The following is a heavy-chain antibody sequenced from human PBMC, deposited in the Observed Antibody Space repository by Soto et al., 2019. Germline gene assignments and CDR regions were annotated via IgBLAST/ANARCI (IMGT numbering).Heavy chain of an antibody. J-gene: IGHJ5*02. Sequence: HTLSLTCTISQDSVSGNSAAWNWIRQSPSRGLEWLGRTYYRSKWYNDYAVSVKSRITINPDTSKNQFSLQLNSVTPEDTAVYYCVRLKVEVRSCIWFAPWTQGTLVIGSS. CDR2: TYYRSKWYN. V-gene: IGHV6-1*01. CDR1: QDSVSGNSAA. D-gene: IGHD1-7*01. CDR3: VRLKVEVRSCIWFAP.